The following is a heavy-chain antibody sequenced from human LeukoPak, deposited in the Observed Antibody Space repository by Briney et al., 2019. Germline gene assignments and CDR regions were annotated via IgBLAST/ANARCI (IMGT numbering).Heavy chain of an antibody. CDR2: IYPGDSDT. J-gene: IGHJ5*02. Sequence: GESLKISCKGSGSIFTSYWIGWVRQMPGKGLEWMGIIYPGDSDTRYSPSFQGQVTISADKSISTAYLQWSSLKASDTAMYYCARGLWGVVVVPAATSWFDHWGQGTLVTVSS. CDR3: ARGLWGVVVVPAATSWFDH. CDR1: GSIFTSYW. D-gene: IGHD2-2*01. V-gene: IGHV5-51*01.